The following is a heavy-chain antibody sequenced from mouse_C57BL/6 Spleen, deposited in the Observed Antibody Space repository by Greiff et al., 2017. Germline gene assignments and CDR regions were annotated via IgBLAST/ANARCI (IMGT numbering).Heavy chain of an antibody. J-gene: IGHJ4*01. Sequence: VQLQQPGAELVKPGASVKLSCKASGYTFTSYWMHWVKQRPGRGLERIGRIDPNSGGTKYNEKFKSKATLTVDKPSSTAYMQLSSLTSEDSAVYYCAREGGFTTGAMDYWGQGTSVTVSS. D-gene: IGHD1-1*01. V-gene: IGHV1-72*01. CDR1: GYTFTSYW. CDR3: AREGGFTTGAMDY. CDR2: IDPNSGGT.